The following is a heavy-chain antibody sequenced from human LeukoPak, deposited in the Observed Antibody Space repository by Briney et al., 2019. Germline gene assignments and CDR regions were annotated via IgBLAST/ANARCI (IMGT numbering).Heavy chain of an antibody. Sequence: GGSLRLSCAASGFRFSSYAMSWVRQAPGKGLEWVSAISGSGVSTYYADSVKGRFTVSRDNSKNTLYLQMSSLRADDTAVYYCARDLAVRGAKYWFDPWGQGTLVTVSS. J-gene: IGHJ5*02. CDR2: ISGSGVST. CDR1: GFRFSSYA. V-gene: IGHV3-23*01. CDR3: ARDLAVRGAKYWFDP. D-gene: IGHD3-10*01.